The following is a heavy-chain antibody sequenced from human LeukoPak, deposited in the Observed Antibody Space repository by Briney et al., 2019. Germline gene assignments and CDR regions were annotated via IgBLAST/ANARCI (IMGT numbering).Heavy chain of an antibody. V-gene: IGHV4-61*02. CDR1: GGSISSGSYY. CDR3: AREVVVPAAMRWFDP. J-gene: IGHJ5*02. Sequence: SETLSLTCTVSGGSISSGSYYWSWIRQPAGKGLEWIGRIYTSGSTNYNPSLKSRVTISVDTSKNQFSLKLSSVTAADTAVYYCAREVVVPAAMRWFDPWGQGTLVTVSS. CDR2: IYTSGST. D-gene: IGHD2-2*01.